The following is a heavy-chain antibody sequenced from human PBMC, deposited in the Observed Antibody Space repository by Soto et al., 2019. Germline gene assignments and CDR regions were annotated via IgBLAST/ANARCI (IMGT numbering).Heavy chain of an antibody. CDR2: ISYDGSNK. V-gene: IGHV3-30*03. J-gene: IGHJ4*02. Sequence: PGGSLRLSCAASGFTFSSYGMHWVRQAPGKGLEWVAVISYDGSNKYYADSVKGRFTISRDNSKNTLYLQMNSLRAEDTAVYYCARDPGDYDSHFDYWGQGTLVTVSS. CDR3: ARDPGDYDSHFDY. CDR1: GFTFSSYG. D-gene: IGHD4-17*01.